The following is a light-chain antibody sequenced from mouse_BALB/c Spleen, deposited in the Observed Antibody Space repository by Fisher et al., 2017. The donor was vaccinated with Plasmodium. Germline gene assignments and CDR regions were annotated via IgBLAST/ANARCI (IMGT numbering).Light chain of an antibody. V-gene: IGKV5-45*01. J-gene: IGKJ5*01. CDR3: QQSNSWPLT. CDR1: QSINNN. CDR2: YAS. Sequence: DIVMTQSPATLSVTPGDRVSLSCRASQSINNNLHWYQQGSHESPRLLIMYASQSISGIPSRFSGSGSGTDFTLSINSVETEDFGMYFCQQSNSWPLTFGVGTKLELK.